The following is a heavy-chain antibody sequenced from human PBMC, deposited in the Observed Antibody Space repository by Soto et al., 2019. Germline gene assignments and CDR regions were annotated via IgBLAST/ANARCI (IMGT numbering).Heavy chain of an antibody. CDR3: AKRTVGWYFDL. Sequence: EVQLLESGGGLVQPGGSLRLSCAASGFTFSSYAMSWVRQAPGKGLEWVSAVSGSGGSTYYADSVRGRLTISRDNSKNTLYLQMNSLRAEDTAVYYCAKRTVGWYFDLWGRGTLVTVSS. V-gene: IGHV3-23*01. J-gene: IGHJ2*01. CDR2: VSGSGGST. CDR1: GFTFSSYA. D-gene: IGHD1-26*01.